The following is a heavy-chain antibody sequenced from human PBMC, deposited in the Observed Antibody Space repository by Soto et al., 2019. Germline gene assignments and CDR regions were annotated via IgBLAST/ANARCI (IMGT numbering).Heavy chain of an antibody. CDR2: IYSGGST. J-gene: IGHJ2*01. CDR3: PADVGIRDVRSVSAFLLNRSSDL. Sequence: PGKGLEWVSVIYSGGSTYYADSVKGRFTISRDNSKNTLYLQMNSLRAEDTSVFFCPADVGIRDVRSVSAFLLNRSSDL. V-gene: IGHV3-66*01. D-gene: IGHD3-10*02.